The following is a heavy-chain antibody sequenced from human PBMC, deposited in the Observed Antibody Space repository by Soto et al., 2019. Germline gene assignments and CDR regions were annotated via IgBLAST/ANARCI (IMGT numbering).Heavy chain of an antibody. CDR3: ARSAKGFYGMDV. CDR2: IYYSGST. Sequence: PSETLSLTCTVSGGSISSGGYYWSWNRQHPGKGLEWIGYIYYSGSTYYNPSLKSRVTISADTSKNQFSLKLSSVTAADTAVYYCARSAKGFYGMDVWGQGTTVTVSS. J-gene: IGHJ6*02. V-gene: IGHV4-31*03. CDR1: GGSISSGGYY. D-gene: IGHD6-13*01.